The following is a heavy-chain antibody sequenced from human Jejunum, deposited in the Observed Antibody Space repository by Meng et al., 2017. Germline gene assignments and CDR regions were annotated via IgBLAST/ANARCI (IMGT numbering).Heavy chain of an antibody. CDR1: GASINRGSYY. J-gene: IGHJ4*02. D-gene: IGHD3-10*01. CDR3: ERWRPKGDGSGRFRDY. CDR2: IFSSGTT. V-gene: IGHV4-61*02. Sequence: SDILSLTCPVSGASINRGSYYWSWIRQPAGKGLEWIGRIFSSGTTNHNPSLKSRVTISVDTSKNQFSLKLSSATAADTAVYYCERWRPKGDGSGRFRDYWGQGTLVTVSS.